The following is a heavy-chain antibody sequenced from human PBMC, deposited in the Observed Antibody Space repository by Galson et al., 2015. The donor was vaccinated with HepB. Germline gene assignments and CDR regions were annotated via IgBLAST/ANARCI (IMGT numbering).Heavy chain of an antibody. Sequence: CKASGYSFRNYWIGWVRQMPGKGLECMGIIYPGDSETRYSPSFQGQVTLSADKSTNTAYLQWSSLKASDTAMYYCARLGHEGYHYYGMDVWGQGTLVTVSS. CDR1: GYSFRNYW. J-gene: IGHJ6*02. V-gene: IGHV5-51*01. CDR3: ARLGHEGYHYYGMDV. D-gene: IGHD2-2*01. CDR2: IYPGDSET.